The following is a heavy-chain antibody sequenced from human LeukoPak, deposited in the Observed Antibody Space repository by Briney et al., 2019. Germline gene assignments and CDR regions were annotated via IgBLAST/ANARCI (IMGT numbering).Heavy chain of an antibody. V-gene: IGHV5-51*01. Sequence: GASLKISYKGSGYSFTSCWIGWVRPMPGKGLEWMGIIYPADSDTRYSPSFRGQVTISADKSIRTAYLQWSSLKASDTAIYYCARGVYYYYYMDVWGKGTTVTVSS. CDR2: IYPADSDT. CDR1: GYSFTSCW. CDR3: ARGVYYYYYMDV. J-gene: IGHJ6*03.